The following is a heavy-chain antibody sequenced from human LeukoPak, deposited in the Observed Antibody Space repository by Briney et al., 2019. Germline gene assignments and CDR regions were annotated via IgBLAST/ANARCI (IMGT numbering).Heavy chain of an antibody. Sequence: GASVKVSCKASGYTFTGYYMHWVRQAPGQGLEWMGIINPSGGSTSYAQKFQGRVTMTRDTSTSTVYMELSSLRSEDTAVYYCARVLKEEQERWPNPHYYGMDVWGQGTTVTVSS. J-gene: IGHJ6*02. CDR3: ARVLKEEQERWPNPHYYGMDV. CDR1: GYTFTGYY. V-gene: IGHV1-46*01. CDR2: INPSGGST. D-gene: IGHD1/OR15-1a*01.